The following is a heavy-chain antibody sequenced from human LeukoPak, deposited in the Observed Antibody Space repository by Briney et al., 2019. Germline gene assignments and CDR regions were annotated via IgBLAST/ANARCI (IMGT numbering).Heavy chain of an antibody. CDR3: ARRCSIAVGGRGLWYYGMDV. V-gene: IGHV4-39*01. CDR2: IYYSGSI. CDR1: GGSITISSYY. D-gene: IGHD6-13*01. Sequence: SETLSLTCTVSGGSITISSYYWGWIRQPPGKGLEWIGSIYYSGSIYYNPSLKSRVTISVDTSKNQFSLKLSSVTAADTAVYYCARRCSIAVGGRGLWYYGMDVWGQGTTVTVSS. J-gene: IGHJ6*02.